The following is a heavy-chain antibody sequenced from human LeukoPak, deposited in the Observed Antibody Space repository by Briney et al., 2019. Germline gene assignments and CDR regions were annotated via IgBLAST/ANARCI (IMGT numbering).Heavy chain of an antibody. V-gene: IGHV3-23*01. CDR2: ISGGGGST. Sequence: GGSLRLSCAGSGFTFKNVLMNWVRQAPGKGLEWLSTISGGGGSTYYADSVKGRFTISRDNSKTTLYLQVNSLRAEDTAVYYCAKGGKWDVTPFDYWGQGTLVTVSS. D-gene: IGHD1-26*01. CDR1: GFTFKNVL. CDR3: AKGGKWDVTPFDY. J-gene: IGHJ4*02.